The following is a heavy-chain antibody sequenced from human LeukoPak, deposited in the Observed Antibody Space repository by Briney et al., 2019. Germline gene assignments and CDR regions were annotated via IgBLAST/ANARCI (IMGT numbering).Heavy chain of an antibody. Sequence: GGSLRLSCAASGFTFSSYAMHWVRQAPGKGLEWVAVISYDGSNKYYADSVNGRFTISRDNAKSTVYLQMNSLTAEDTAVYYCARDGGTSTPFDYWGQGTLVTVSS. CDR3: ARDGGTSTPFDY. V-gene: IGHV3-30*04. CDR1: GFTFSSYA. J-gene: IGHJ4*02. D-gene: IGHD2-15*01. CDR2: ISYDGSNK.